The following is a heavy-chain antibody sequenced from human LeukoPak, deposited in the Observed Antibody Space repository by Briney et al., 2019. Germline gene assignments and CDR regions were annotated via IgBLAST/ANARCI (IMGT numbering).Heavy chain of an antibody. CDR3: AKDQPLLGYCSSTSCYRGQLDY. D-gene: IGHD2-2*01. Sequence: PGGSLRLSCAASGFIFSSYAMSWVRQAPGKGLEWVSAISRSGENTYYADSVKGRFTISRDNSNNTLYLQMNSLRAEDTAVYYCAKDQPLLGYCSSTSCYRGQLDYWGQGTLVTVSS. V-gene: IGHV3-23*01. CDR2: ISRSGENT. CDR1: GFIFSSYA. J-gene: IGHJ4*02.